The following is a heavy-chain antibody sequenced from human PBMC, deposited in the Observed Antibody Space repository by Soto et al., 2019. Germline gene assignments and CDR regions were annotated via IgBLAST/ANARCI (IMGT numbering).Heavy chain of an antibody. J-gene: IGHJ6*02. CDR1: GFTFSSYE. D-gene: IGHD2-15*01. Sequence: GGSLRLSCAASGFTFSSYEMNWVRQAPGKGLEWVSYISSSGSTIYYADSVKGRFTISRDNAKNSLYLQMNSLRAEDTAVYYCARGGYCSGGSCYYPGWYYYYGMDVWGQGTTVTVSS. V-gene: IGHV3-48*03. CDR3: ARGGYCSGGSCYYPGWYYYYGMDV. CDR2: ISSSGSTI.